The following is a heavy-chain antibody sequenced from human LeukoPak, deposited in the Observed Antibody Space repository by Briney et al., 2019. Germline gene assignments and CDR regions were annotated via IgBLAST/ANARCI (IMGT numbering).Heavy chain of an antibody. CDR2: IYYSGSTT. D-gene: IGHD3-10*01. CDR1: GGSISSDY. V-gene: IGHV4-59*08. CDR3: ARHGPTRGPYFDY. J-gene: IGHJ4*02. Sequence: SETLSLTCTVSGGSISSDYWSWIRQPPGKGLEWIGYIYYSGSTTNYNPSLKSRVTISVDTSKNQFPLNLSSVTAADTAMYYCARHGPTRGPYFDYWGQGTLVTVSS.